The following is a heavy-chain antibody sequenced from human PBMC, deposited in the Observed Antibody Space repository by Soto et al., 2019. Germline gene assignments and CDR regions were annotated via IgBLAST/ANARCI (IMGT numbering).Heavy chain of an antibody. CDR1: GGTFSSYA. V-gene: IGHV1-69*13. CDR2: IIPIFGTA. CDR3: ARGIVVPAANRGQGGGMDV. D-gene: IGHD2-2*01. Sequence: SVKVSCKASGGTFSSYATSWVRQAPGQGLEWMGGIIPIFGTANYAQKFQGRVTITADESTSTAYMELSSLRSEDTAVYYCARGIVVPAANRGQGGGMDVWGQGTTVTVSS. J-gene: IGHJ6*02.